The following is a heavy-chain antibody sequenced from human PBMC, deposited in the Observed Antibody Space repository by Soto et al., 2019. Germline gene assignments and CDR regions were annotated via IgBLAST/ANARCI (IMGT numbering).Heavy chain of an antibody. CDR3: ARHVWSDYYGSGSINT. Sequence: SETLSLTCTVSGGSISSSSYYWGWIRQPPGKGLEWIGSIYYSGSTYYNPSLKSRVTISVDTSKNQFSLKLSSVTAADTAVYYCARHVWSDYYGSGSINTWGQGTLVTVSS. CDR2: IYYSGST. D-gene: IGHD3-10*01. V-gene: IGHV4-39*01. CDR1: GGSISSSSYY. J-gene: IGHJ5*02.